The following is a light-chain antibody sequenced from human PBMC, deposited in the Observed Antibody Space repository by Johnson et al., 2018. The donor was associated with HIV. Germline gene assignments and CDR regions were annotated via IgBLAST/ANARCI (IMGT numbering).Light chain of an antibody. CDR1: SSNIGSNT. Sequence: VLTQPPSASGTPGQRVTISCSGSSSNIGSNTVNWYQQLPGTAPKLLIYRNNQRPSGVPDRFSGSKSGTSATLGITGLQTGDEADYYCGTWDSSLSPHYVFGTGTKVTVL. CDR2: RNN. V-gene: IGLV1-44*01. J-gene: IGLJ1*01. CDR3: GTWDSSLSPHYV.